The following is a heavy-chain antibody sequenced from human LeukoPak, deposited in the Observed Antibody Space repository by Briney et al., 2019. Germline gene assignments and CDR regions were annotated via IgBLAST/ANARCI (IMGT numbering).Heavy chain of an antibody. D-gene: IGHD7-27*01. CDR2: ITGSSSYI. V-gene: IGHV3-21*01. CDR1: GFTFSSYG. J-gene: IGHJ2*01. CDR3: ARAAGDRIGYFDL. Sequence: GGSLRLSCAASGFTFSSYGMNWVRQAPGKGLEWVSSITGSSSYIHYADSVKGRFTISRDNAKNSLYLQMNSLRAEDTAVYYCARAAGDRIGYFDLWGRGTLATVSS.